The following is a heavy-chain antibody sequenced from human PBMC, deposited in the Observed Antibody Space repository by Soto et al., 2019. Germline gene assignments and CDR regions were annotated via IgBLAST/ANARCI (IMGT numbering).Heavy chain of an antibody. D-gene: IGHD3-10*01. Sequence: SSVKVSCKASGYTFTGYYMHWVRQAPGQGLKWMGWINPNSGGTNYAQKFQGRVTMTRDTSISTAYMELSGLRSDDTALYYCAREITYGGGSFSLGLWGQGTRVSVSS. J-gene: IGHJ4*02. V-gene: IGHV1-2*02. CDR2: INPNSGGT. CDR3: AREITYGGGSFSLGL. CDR1: GYTFTGYY.